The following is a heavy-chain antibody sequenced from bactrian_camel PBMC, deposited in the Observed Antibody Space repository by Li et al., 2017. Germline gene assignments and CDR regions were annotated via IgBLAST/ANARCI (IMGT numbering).Heavy chain of an antibody. CDR3: AADEDPYGASWTTQDEYAY. Sequence: DVQLVESGGGLVQAGGSLSISCTASTLTFDDYAVGWFRQAPGKSREGVSCIAWGDGGTYYGDSVKGRFTSSRDNAKNTLYLQMNRLKAEDTAMYYCAADEDPYGASWTTQDEYAYWGQGTQVTVS. CDR1: TLTFDDYA. D-gene: IGHD5*01. CDR2: IAWGDGGT. V-gene: IGHV3S66*01. J-gene: IGHJ4*01.